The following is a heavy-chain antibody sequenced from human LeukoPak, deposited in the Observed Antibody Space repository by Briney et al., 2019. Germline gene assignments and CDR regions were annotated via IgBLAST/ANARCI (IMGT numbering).Heavy chain of an antibody. Sequence: SETLSLTCAVYGGSFSGCYWSWIRQPPGKGLEWIGEINHSGSTNYNPSLKSRVTISVDTSKNQFSLKLSSVTAADTAVYYCASPAYCGGDCYSYWFDPWGQGTLVTVSS. V-gene: IGHV4-34*01. CDR1: GGSFSGCY. CDR2: INHSGST. J-gene: IGHJ5*02. CDR3: ASPAYCGGDCYSYWFDP. D-gene: IGHD2-21*02.